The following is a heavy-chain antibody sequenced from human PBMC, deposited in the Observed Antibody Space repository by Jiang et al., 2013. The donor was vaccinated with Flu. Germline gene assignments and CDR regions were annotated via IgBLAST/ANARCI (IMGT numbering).Heavy chain of an antibody. D-gene: IGHD2-21*02. CDR1: GGSISSGDYY. J-gene: IGHJ5*01. Sequence: GPGLVKPSQTLSLTCTVSGGSISSGDYYWTWIRQPPGKGLEWIGYIYSSGSTNYDPSLKSRLKISSDTSKNQFSLTLTAVTAADTAVYFCARAARGDFVGWFDSWGQGTLVTVSS. CDR3: ARAARGDFVGWFDS. CDR2: IYSSGST. V-gene: IGHV4-30-4*08.